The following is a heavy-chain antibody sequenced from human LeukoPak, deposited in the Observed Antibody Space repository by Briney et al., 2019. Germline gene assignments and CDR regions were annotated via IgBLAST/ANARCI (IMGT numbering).Heavy chain of an antibody. V-gene: IGHV3-21*01. J-gene: IGHJ4*02. CDR2: ISSSSSYI. CDR1: GFTFSSYS. D-gene: IGHD3-22*01. CDR3: ARDTNPTYYYDSSGGDY. Sequence: GGSLRLSCAASGFTFSSYSMNWVRQAPGKGLEWVSSISSSSSYIYYADSVKGRFTISRDNAKNSLYLQMNSPRAEDTAVYYCARDTNPTYYYDSSGGDYWGQGTLVTVSS.